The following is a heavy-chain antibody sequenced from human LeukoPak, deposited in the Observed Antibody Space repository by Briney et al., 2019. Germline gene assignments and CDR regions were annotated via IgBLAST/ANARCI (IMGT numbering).Heavy chain of an antibody. CDR3: ARGIPGP. CDR2: IYTSGST. Sequence: SETLSLTCTVSGGSISSGSYYWSRIRQPAGKGLEWIGRIYTSGSTNYNPSLKSRVTISVDTSKNQFSLKLSSVTAADTAVYYCARGIPGPWGQGTLVTVSS. CDR1: GGSISSGSYY. V-gene: IGHV4-61*02. J-gene: IGHJ5*02. D-gene: IGHD2-21*01.